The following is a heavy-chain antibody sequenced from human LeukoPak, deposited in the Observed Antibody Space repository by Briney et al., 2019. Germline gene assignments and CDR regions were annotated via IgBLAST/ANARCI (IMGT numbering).Heavy chain of an antibody. V-gene: IGHV3-7*01. Sequence: GGSLRLSCAASGFTFSAYWMGWVRQAPGKGLEWVANIDQDGTDEYYVDSVKGRFTISRDNARNSLYLQMNSLRAEDTAVYYCARTPQLLWFGELLGGGEYYFDYWGQGTLVTVSS. J-gene: IGHJ4*02. CDR3: ARTPQLLWFGELLGGGEYYFDY. D-gene: IGHD3-10*01. CDR2: IDQDGTDE. CDR1: GFTFSAYW.